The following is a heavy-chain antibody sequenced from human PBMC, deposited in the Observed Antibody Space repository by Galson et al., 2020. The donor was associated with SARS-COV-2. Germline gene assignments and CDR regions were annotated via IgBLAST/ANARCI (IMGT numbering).Heavy chain of an antibody. D-gene: IGHD6-13*01. CDR1: GFIFSRHG. Sequence: GGSLRLSCEGSGFIFSRHGAHWVRQAPGKGMEWVAFIWFDGSNKDYADSVKGRFSISRDNSKNTVYLQMNSLRAEDTAIYYCARDGQQSAPYGLDVCGQGTTVTVSS. J-gene: IGHJ6*02. CDR2: IWFDGSNK. V-gene: IGHV3-33*01. CDR3: ARDGQQSAPYGLDV.